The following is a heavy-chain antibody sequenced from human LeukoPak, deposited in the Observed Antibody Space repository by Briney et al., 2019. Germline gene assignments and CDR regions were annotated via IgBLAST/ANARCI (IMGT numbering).Heavy chain of an antibody. Sequence: GGSLRLSCAASGFTFSNAWMSWVRQAPGKGLEWVGRIKSKIDGGTTDYGAPVKGRFTISRDDSKNTLYLQMNSLRAEDTAVYYCARGLAYYYDSSAYFLDYWGQGTLVTVSS. CDR2: IKSKIDGGTT. V-gene: IGHV3-15*01. CDR1: GFTFSNAW. J-gene: IGHJ4*02. CDR3: ARGLAYYYDSSAYFLDY. D-gene: IGHD3-22*01.